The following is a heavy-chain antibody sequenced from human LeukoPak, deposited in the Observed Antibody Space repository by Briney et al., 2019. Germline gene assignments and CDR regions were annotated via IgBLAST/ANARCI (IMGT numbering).Heavy chain of an antibody. CDR1: GFTFSSYA. CDR2: ISYSGGST. V-gene: IGHV3-23*01. J-gene: IGHJ3*02. Sequence: GGSLRLSCAASGFTFSSYAMSWVRQAPGKGLEWVSTISYSGGSTYYADSVKSRFAISKDSSKNTLYLQMNGLRGEDTAVYYCAKDDGGSPPDAFDIWGQGTLVTVSS. CDR3: AKDDGGSPPDAFDI. D-gene: IGHD3-10*01.